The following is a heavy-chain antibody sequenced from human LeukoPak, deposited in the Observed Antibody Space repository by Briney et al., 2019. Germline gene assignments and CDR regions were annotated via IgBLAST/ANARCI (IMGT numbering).Heavy chain of an antibody. CDR2: IYRSGAT. CDR1: GDSFSGNDY. CDR3: ARVIGGLGTGYYYGMDV. D-gene: IGHD3-16*01. V-gene: IGHV4-4*02. Sequence: SETLSLTCAVSGDSFSGNDYWTWVRQPPGKGLEWIGEIYRSGATNYNPSLKSRVTISVDTSKNQFSLKLSSVTAADTAVYYCARVIGGLGTGYYYGMDVWGQGTTVTVSS. J-gene: IGHJ6*02.